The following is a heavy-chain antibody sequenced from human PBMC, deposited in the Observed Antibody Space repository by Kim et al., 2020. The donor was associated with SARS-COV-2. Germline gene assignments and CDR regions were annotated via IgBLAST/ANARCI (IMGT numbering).Heavy chain of an antibody. CDR1: GYTFKSYP. J-gene: IGHJ4*02. CDR3: ARDMNPTVYDY. V-gene: IGHV1-3*01. Sequence: ASVNFSCKASGYTFKSYPIHWLRQAPGQRLEWMGWVNAANDKTKYSQEFQGRVTITRDTSANTAYMELSSLTSEDTAVYYCARDMNPTVYDYWGQGTLVT. CDR2: VNAANDKT. D-gene: IGHD4-4*01.